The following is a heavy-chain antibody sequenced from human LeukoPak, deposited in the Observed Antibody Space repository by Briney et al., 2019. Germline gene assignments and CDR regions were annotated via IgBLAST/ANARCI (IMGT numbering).Heavy chain of an antibody. CDR1: GFTSTNDW. D-gene: IGHD3/OR15-3a*01. J-gene: IGHJ1*01. CDR2: INHDGSDK. Sequence: GGTLRLSCAGSGFTSTNDWMSWGRQAPGKGLQWVANINHDGSDKSYVDSVKGRFTISRDNAKNSLYLQMNSLTDQDTAVYYCVRGRTGYYAASPGYFQHWGQGTLVTVSS. V-gene: IGHV3-7*04. CDR3: VRGRTGYYAASPGYFQH.